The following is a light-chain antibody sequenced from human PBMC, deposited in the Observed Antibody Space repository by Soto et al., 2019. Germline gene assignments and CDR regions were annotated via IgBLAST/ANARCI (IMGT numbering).Light chain of an antibody. CDR3: QQYYSRES. CDR1: QAVNPW. J-gene: IGKJ2*01. CDR2: KTS. V-gene: IGKV1-5*03. Sequence: DIQMTQSPSVVSASVGDTVTITCRASQAVNPWLAWHQQKPGRVPRVLIYKTSDLENGVPSRFSGSGSGTEFTLTISNLQPADFATYYCQQYYSRESFGQGTKVEV.